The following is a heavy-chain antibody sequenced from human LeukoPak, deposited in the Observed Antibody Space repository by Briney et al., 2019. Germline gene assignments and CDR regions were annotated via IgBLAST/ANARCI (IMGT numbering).Heavy chain of an antibody. V-gene: IGHV4-59*11. CDR1: GGSFTTHY. D-gene: IGHD3-10*01. CDR2: ISYIGST. CDR3: ASDSISINAFDA. Sequence: SETLSLTCTVSGGSFTTHYRSWIRQPPGKGLEWIGYISYIGSTNYNPSLKSRVTISIDTSKNEVSLMLTSVTAADTAVYYCASDSISINAFDAWGQGTMVTVSS. J-gene: IGHJ3*01.